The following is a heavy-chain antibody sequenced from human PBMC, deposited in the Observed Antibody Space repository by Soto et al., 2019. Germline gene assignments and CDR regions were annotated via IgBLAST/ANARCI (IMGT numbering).Heavy chain of an antibody. V-gene: IGHV3-21*01. CDR1: GFTFSSYS. D-gene: IGHD1-26*01. Sequence: PGGSLRLSCAASGFTFSSYSMNWVRQAPGKGLEWVSSISSSSYIYYADSVKGRFTISRDNAKNSLYLQMNSLRAEDTAVYYCARDRSFSGSYYIAFDYWGQGTLVTVSS. J-gene: IGHJ4*02. CDR2: ISSSSYI. CDR3: ARDRSFSGSYYIAFDY.